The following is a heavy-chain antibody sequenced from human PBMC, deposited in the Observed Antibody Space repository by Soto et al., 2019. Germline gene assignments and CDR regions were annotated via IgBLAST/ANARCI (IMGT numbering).Heavy chain of an antibody. D-gene: IGHD6-19*01. CDR3: ARDKGSSTVVSGISQEGYFDS. CDR1: GFTLSIFG. V-gene: IGHV3-33*01. Sequence: QVQLVESGGGVLQPGRSLRLSCAASGFTLSIFGMHWVRQAPGKGLEWAAIIWYDGSNAYYADSVRGRFTISRDNSKNTVYLQMNSLRAEDTAVYYCARDKGSSTVVSGISQEGYFDSWGHGTLFTVSS. J-gene: IGHJ4*01. CDR2: IWYDGSNA.